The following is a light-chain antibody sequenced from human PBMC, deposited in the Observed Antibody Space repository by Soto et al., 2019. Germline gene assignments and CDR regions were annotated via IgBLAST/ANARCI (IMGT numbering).Light chain of an antibody. J-gene: IGKJ3*01. CDR2: DAS. CDR1: QDISKY. V-gene: IGKV1-33*01. CDR3: QQYDSIPFT. Sequence: DIQMTQSPSSLSASVGDRVTITCQASQDISKYLNWYQQKPGKAPKLLIYDASNLEAGVPSRFSGIGSGTFYTFTISSLHPEDFATYHCQQYDSIPFTFGPGTKVDIK.